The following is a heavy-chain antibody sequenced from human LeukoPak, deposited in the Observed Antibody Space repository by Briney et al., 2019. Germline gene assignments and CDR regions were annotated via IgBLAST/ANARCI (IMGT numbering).Heavy chain of an antibody. CDR1: GGSISSYY. Sequence: SETLSLTCTVSGGSISSYYWSWIRQPPGKGLEWIGYIYYSGSTNYNPSLKSRVTVSVDTSKNQFSLKLSSVTAADTAVYYCARVASGSYYNWFDPWGQGTLVTVSS. V-gene: IGHV4-59*01. CDR2: IYYSGST. D-gene: IGHD1-26*01. J-gene: IGHJ5*02. CDR3: ARVASGSYYNWFDP.